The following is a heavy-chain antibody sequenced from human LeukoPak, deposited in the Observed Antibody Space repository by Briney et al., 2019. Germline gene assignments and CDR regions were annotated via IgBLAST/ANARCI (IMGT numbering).Heavy chain of an antibody. V-gene: IGHV4-39*01. CDR3: ASHQPGIAVAHPGELDY. CDR2: IYYSGST. Sequence: SETLSLTCTVSGGSISSSSYYWGWIRQPPGKGLEWIGSIYYSGSTYYNPSLKSRVTISVDTSKNQFSLKLSPVTAADTAVYYCASHQPGIAVAHPGELDYWGQGTLVTVSS. D-gene: IGHD6-19*01. J-gene: IGHJ4*02. CDR1: GGSISSSSYY.